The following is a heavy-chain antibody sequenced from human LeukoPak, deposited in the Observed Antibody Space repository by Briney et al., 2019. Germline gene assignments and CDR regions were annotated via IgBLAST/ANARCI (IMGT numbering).Heavy chain of an antibody. D-gene: IGHD6-19*01. CDR3: ARADTAVAGLHYYGMDV. CDR1: GYTFTSYG. CDR2: INTNTGNP. J-gene: IGHJ6*02. V-gene: IGHV7-4-1*02. Sequence: GASVKVSCKASGYTFTSYGISWVRQAPGRGLEWMGWINTNTGNPTYAQGFTGRFVFSLDTSVSTAYLQISSLKAEDTAVYYCARADTAVAGLHYYGMDVWGQGTTVTVSS.